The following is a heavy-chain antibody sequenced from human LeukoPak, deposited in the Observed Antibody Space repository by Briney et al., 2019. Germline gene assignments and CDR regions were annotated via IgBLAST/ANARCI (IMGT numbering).Heavy chain of an antibody. V-gene: IGHV3-30-3*01. CDR1: GFTFSSYA. CDR2: ISYDGSNK. Sequence: GGSLRLSCAASGFTFSSYAMHWVRQAPGKGLEWVAVISYDGSNKYYADSVKGRFTISRDNSKNTLYLQMNSLRAEDTAVYYCARGDEYQASGWYGYYYGMDVWGQGTTVTVSS. CDR3: ARGDEYQASGWYGYYYGMDV. J-gene: IGHJ6*02. D-gene: IGHD6-19*01.